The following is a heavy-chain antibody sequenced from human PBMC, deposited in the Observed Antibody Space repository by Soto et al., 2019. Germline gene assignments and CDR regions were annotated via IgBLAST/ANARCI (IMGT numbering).Heavy chain of an antibody. CDR3: ARAETYNWRDDYYGMDV. Sequence: PGGSLRLSCAASGFTFSSYEMNWVRQAPGKGLEWVSYISSSGSTIYYADSVKGRFTTSRDNAKNSLYLQMNSLRAEDTAVYYCARAETYNWRDDYYGMDVWGQGTTVTVSS. CDR2: ISSSGSTI. D-gene: IGHD1-20*01. V-gene: IGHV3-48*03. J-gene: IGHJ6*02. CDR1: GFTFSSYE.